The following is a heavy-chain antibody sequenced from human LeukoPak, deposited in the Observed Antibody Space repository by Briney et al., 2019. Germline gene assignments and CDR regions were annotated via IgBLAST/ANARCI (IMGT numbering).Heavy chain of an antibody. CDR1: GFTFSSYA. V-gene: IGHV3-23*01. J-gene: IGHJ4*02. CDR3: AKGTRITYYYDSSGYPYYFDY. D-gene: IGHD3-22*01. Sequence: GGSLRLSCAASGFTFSSYAMSWVRQAPGKGLEWVSAISGSGGSTYYADSVKGRFTISRDNSKNTLYLQMNSLRAKDTAVYYCAKGTRITYYYDSSGYPYYFDYWGQGTLVTVSS. CDR2: ISGSGGST.